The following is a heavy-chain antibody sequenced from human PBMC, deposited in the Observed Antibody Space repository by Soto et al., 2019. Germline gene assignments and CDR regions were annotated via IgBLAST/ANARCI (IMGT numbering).Heavy chain of an antibody. J-gene: IGHJ4*02. V-gene: IGHV3-48*03. Sequence: QTGGSLRLSCAASGFTFSSYEMNWVRQAPGKGLEWVSYISSSGSTIYYADSVKGRFTISRDNAKNSLYLQMNSLRAEDTAVYYCARDRVSSGWYQPFDYWGQGTLVTVSS. CDR1: GFTFSSYE. CDR2: ISSSGSTI. CDR3: ARDRVSSGWYQPFDY. D-gene: IGHD6-19*01.